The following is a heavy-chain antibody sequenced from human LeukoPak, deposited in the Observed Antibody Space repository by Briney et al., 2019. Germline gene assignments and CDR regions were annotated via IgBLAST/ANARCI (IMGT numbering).Heavy chain of an antibody. J-gene: IGHJ5*02. Sequence: ASVKVSCKASGYTFTNYIISWVRQAPGQGLEWMGWISAYNGNTDYAQKLQGRVTMTTDTSTATAYMELGSLRSDDTAVYYCARGGNYFRFDPWGQGTLVTVSS. CDR2: ISAYNGNT. CDR3: ARGGNYFRFDP. CDR1: GYTFTNYI. D-gene: IGHD1-26*01. V-gene: IGHV1-18*01.